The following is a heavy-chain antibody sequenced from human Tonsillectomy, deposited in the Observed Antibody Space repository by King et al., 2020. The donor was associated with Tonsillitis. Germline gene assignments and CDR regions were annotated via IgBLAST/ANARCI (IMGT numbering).Heavy chain of an antibody. J-gene: IGHJ4*02. D-gene: IGHD3-22*01. Sequence: VQLVESGGGLVQPGGSLRLSCAASGFTFSSYAMTWVRQAPGKGLEWVSTISGSGGSTYYADSVKGRFTISRDNSKNTLYLQMNSLRAEDTAVYYCAKVPQYYYDRSGYPYYFGYWGQGTLVTVSS. CDR2: ISGSGGST. CDR3: AKVPQYYYDRSGYPYYFGY. CDR1: GFTFSSYA. V-gene: IGHV3-23*04.